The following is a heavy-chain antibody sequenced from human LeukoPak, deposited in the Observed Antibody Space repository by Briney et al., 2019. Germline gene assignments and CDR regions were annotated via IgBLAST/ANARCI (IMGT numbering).Heavy chain of an antibody. Sequence: ASVKVSCKASGYTFTIYYMHWVRQAPGRGLEWMGIINPSGGSTSYEQKFQGRVAMTRDMSTSTVYMELSSLRSEDTAVYYCARDMGVVTAIYWGQGTLVTVSS. J-gene: IGHJ4*02. D-gene: IGHD2-21*02. CDR3: ARDMGVVTAIY. CDR1: GYTFTIYY. CDR2: INPSGGST. V-gene: IGHV1-46*01.